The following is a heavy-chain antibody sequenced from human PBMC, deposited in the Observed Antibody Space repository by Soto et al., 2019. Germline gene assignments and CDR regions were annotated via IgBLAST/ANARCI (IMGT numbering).Heavy chain of an antibody. V-gene: IGHV3-74*01. CDR2: INGDATST. CDR1: GFTLNNYW. CDR3: ARRDIAAETFFYYDGMDL. J-gene: IGHJ6*02. D-gene: IGHD6-13*01. Sequence: QLVESGGGLVQPGGSLRLSCAASGFTLNNYWMHWVRQAPGMGLVWVSRINGDATSTSYADSLKGRFTISRDNDRNTLYLQMNSLRAEDTALYSCARRDIAAETFFYYDGMDLWGQGTTVTVS.